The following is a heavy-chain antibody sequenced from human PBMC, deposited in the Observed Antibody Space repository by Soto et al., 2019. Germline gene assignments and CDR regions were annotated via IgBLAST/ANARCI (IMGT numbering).Heavy chain of an antibody. CDR2: VIPVFRTA. J-gene: IGHJ6*02. CDR1: GGTFSNSP. CDR3: ARSRFVVGVTEDYYGMDV. V-gene: IGHV1-69*12. Sequence: QVQLVQSGAEVKKPGSSVKVSCKSSGGTFSNSPISWVRQAPGQGLEWVGGVIPVFRTANYAQKFQGRVTITADESTNTAYMELSSLRSGDTAVYYCARSRFVVGVTEDYYGMDVRGQGTTVTVSS. D-gene: IGHD2-15*01.